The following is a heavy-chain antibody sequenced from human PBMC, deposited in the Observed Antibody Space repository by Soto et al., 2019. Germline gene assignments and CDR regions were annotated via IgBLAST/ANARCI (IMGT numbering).Heavy chain of an antibody. V-gene: IGHV1-18*01. Sequence: QVQLVQSGAEVKKPGASVKVSCKASGYTFTSYGISWVRQAPGQGLEWMGWISAYNGNTNYAQKLQGRVTMTTDTSTSTAYMELRSVSSDDKDVYYCARLNYYDSSGYCMDFWGQGTLVTVSS. D-gene: IGHD3-22*01. CDR3: ARLNYYDSSGYCMDF. CDR2: ISAYNGNT. CDR1: GYTFTSYG. J-gene: IGHJ4*02.